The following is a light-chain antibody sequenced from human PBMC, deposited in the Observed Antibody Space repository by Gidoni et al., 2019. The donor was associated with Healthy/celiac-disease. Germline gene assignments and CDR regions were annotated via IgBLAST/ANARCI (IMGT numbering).Light chain of an antibody. Sequence: ELVLTQSPGTLSLSPGERATLSCRASQSVSSSYLAWYQQNPGQAPRLLIYGASSRATGIPDRFSGSGSGTDFTLTISRLEPEDFAVYYCQQYGSSWRFGQGTKVEIK. CDR1: QSVSSSY. CDR2: GAS. J-gene: IGKJ1*01. CDR3: QQYGSSWR. V-gene: IGKV3-20*01.